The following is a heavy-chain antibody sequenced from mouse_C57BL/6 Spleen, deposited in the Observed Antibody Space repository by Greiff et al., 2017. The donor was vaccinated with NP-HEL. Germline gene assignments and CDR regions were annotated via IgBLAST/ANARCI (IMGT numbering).Heavy chain of an antibody. D-gene: IGHD1-1*01. CDR3: VKAGGSRSFYYAMDY. V-gene: IGHV7-4*01. Sequence: EVNVVESGGGLVQPGASLRLSCAASGFTFTDYYMSWVRQPPGKAPEWLALIRNKANGYTTEYTASVKGRFTISRDNSQNILYLQMNTLRAEDSATYYCVKAGGSRSFYYAMDYWGQGTSVTVSS. CDR2: IRNKANGYTT. J-gene: IGHJ4*01. CDR1: GFTFTDYY.